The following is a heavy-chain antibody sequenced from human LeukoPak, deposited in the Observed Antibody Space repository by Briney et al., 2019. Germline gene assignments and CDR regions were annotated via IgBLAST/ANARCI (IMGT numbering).Heavy chain of an antibody. Sequence: GGSLRPPCVVSGITFSNYAMSWVRQAPGKGLEWVSGITASGGNTYYADPVKGRFTISRDNSNNILYLQMTSLRAEDTAVYYCAKLPTYDFWSGYYNDWGQGTLVTVSS. CDR3: AKLPTYDFWSGYYND. V-gene: IGHV3-23*01. J-gene: IGHJ4*02. CDR1: GITFSNYA. D-gene: IGHD3-3*01. CDR2: ITASGGNT.